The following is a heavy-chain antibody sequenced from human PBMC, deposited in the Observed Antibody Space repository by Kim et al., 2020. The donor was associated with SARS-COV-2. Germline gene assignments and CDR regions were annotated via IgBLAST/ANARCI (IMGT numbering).Heavy chain of an antibody. J-gene: IGHJ4*02. Sequence: TYYHTSLKSRVTISVDTSKNQFSLELSAVTAADTAVYYCARREQQLAFDYWGQGTLVTVSS. CDR2: T. V-gene: IGHV4-39*01. CDR3: ARREQQLAFDY. D-gene: IGHD6-13*01.